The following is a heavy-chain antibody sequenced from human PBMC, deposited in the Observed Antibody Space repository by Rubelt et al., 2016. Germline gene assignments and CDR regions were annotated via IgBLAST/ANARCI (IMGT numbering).Heavy chain of an antibody. D-gene: IGHD3-22*01. Sequence: SGGSTYYADSVKGRFTISRDNSKNTLYLQMNSLRAEDTAVYYCAREYYYDSSGYYQAALDYWGQGTLVTVSS. CDR2: SGGST. J-gene: IGHJ4*02. CDR3: AREYYYDSSGYYQAALDY. V-gene: IGHV3-66*01.